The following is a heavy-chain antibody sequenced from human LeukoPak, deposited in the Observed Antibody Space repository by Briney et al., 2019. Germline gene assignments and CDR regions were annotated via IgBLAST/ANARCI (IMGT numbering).Heavy chain of an antibody. CDR2: INPSGGST. V-gene: IGHV1-46*01. CDR3: ARWDYYDSRTFDI. Sequence: ASVKVSCKASGYTFTSYYMHWVRQAPGQGLEWMGIINPSGGSTSYAQKFQGRVTMTRDMSTSTAYMELRSLRSDDTAVYYCARWDYYDSRTFDIWGQGTMVTVS. J-gene: IGHJ3*02. D-gene: IGHD3-22*01. CDR1: GYTFTSYY.